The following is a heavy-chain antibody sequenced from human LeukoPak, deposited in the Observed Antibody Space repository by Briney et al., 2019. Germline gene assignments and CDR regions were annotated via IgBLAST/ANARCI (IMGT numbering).Heavy chain of an antibody. J-gene: IGHJ4*02. D-gene: IGHD4-23*01. CDR1: GYTFTSYG. CDR2: ISAYNGNT. V-gene: IGHV1-18*01. Sequence: ASVKVSCKASGYTFTSYGISWVRQAPGQGLEWMGWISAYNGNTNYAQKLQGRVTMITDTSTSTAYMELRSLRSDDTAVYYYARDGWERWPHNYYFDYWGQGTLVTVSS. CDR3: ARDGWERWPHNYYFDY.